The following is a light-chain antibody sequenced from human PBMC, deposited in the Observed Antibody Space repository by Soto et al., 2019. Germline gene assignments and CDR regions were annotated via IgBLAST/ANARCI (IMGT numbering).Light chain of an antibody. CDR1: SGSVSTNYY. CDR3: VLYMGSGIWV. Sequence: QTVVTQEPSFSVSPGGTVTLTCCWTSGSVSTNYYPSWYQQTPGQATRTLIYSTNTRSSGVPDRFSGSILGNKAALTITGAQADDESDYYCVLYMGSGIWVFGGGTKLTVL. V-gene: IGLV8-61*01. J-gene: IGLJ3*02. CDR2: STN.